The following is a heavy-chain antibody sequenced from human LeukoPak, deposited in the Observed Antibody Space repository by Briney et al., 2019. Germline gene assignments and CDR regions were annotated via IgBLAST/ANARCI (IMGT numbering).Heavy chain of an antibody. CDR1: GYTFTGYY. V-gene: IGHV1-2*02. D-gene: IGHD7-27*01. CDR2: INPNSGGT. CDR3: ARDGLGMLDYYYYYMDV. J-gene: IGHJ6*03. Sequence: GASVKVSFKASGYTFTGYYMHWVRQAPGQGLEWMGWINPNSGGTNYAQKFQGRVTMTRDTSISTAYMELSRLRSDDTAVYYCARDGLGMLDYYYYYMDVWGKGTTVTVSS.